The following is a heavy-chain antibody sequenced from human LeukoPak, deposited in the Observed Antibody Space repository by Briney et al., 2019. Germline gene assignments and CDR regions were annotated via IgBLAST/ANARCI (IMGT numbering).Heavy chain of an antibody. D-gene: IGHD4-17*01. V-gene: IGHV1-2*02. J-gene: IGHJ4*02. Sequence: ASVKVSCKASGYTFTSYAMNWVRQAPGQGLEWMGWINPSSGDTNYAQRFQGRVTMTRDTSIGTAYMELKSLISDDTAVFYCAISDFADSDVYFDSWGQGTLVTVSS. CDR2: INPSSGDT. CDR3: AISDFADSDVYFDS. CDR1: GYTFTSYA.